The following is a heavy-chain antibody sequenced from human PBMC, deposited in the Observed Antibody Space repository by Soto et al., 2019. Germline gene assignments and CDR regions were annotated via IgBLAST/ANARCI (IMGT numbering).Heavy chain of an antibody. CDR2: SYHSGST. J-gene: IGHJ5*02. V-gene: IGHV4-38-2*02. CDR3: ARELYYYGAGSDYNEDWFDP. Sequence: PSETLSLTCAVSGYSISSGYYWGWIRQPPGKGLEWIGSSYHSGSTYYNPSLKSRVTIAVDTSKNQFSLKLSSGTAADTAVYYCARELYYYGAGSDYNEDWFDPWGQGTLVTVSS. D-gene: IGHD3-10*01. CDR1: GYSISSGYY.